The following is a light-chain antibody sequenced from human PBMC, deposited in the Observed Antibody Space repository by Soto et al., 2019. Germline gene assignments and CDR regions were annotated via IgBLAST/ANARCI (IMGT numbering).Light chain of an antibody. CDR1: SSNIGAGYD. Sequence: QLVLTQPPSVSGAPGQRVTISCTGSSSNIGAGYDVHWYQQLPGTAPKLLIYGNSNRPSGVPDRVSGSKSGTSASLAITGLLAEDEADYYCQSYAISLSGSIFGGGTKLTVL. V-gene: IGLV1-40*01. J-gene: IGLJ2*01. CDR3: QSYAISLSGSI. CDR2: GNS.